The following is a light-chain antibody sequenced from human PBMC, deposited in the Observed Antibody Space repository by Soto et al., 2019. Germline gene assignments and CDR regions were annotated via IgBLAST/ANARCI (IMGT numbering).Light chain of an antibody. CDR3: QQYDNWRLS. Sequence: DIVLTQSPATLSLSPGERATLSCRASQGVGSNLAWYQQKVGQAPSLLIYGASTRATGVPARFSCSESGTEFTLTNSSLQSEDFALYYCQQYDNWRLSFGGGTKVEIK. CDR2: GAS. J-gene: IGKJ4*01. CDR1: QGVGSN. V-gene: IGKV3-15*01.